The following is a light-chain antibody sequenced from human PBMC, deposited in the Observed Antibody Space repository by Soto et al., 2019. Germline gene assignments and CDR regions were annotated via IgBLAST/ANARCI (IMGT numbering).Light chain of an antibody. J-gene: IGKJ5*01. CDR1: QSVSTSY. Sequence: EIVLTQSPGTLSLSPGERATLACRASQSVSTSYLAWYQQKPGQAPRLLIYGASSRATGIPDRFSGTGSGTDFTLTISRLEPDDFAMYYCQHYDTSPPITFGQGTRLEIK. CDR2: GAS. V-gene: IGKV3-20*01. CDR3: QHYDTSPPIT.